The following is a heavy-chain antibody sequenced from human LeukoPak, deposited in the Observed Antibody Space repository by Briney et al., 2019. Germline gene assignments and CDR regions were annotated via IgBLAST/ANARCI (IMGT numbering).Heavy chain of an antibody. CDR2: IYYSGST. Sequence: SETLSLTCTVSGGSISSSSYYWGWIRQPPGKGPEWIGSIYYSGSTYYNPSLKSRVTISVDTSKNQFSLKLSSVTAADTAVYYCARAVSLGEFDYWGQGTLVTVSS. J-gene: IGHJ4*02. D-gene: IGHD3-10*01. V-gene: IGHV4-39*07. CDR3: ARAVSLGEFDY. CDR1: GGSISSSSYY.